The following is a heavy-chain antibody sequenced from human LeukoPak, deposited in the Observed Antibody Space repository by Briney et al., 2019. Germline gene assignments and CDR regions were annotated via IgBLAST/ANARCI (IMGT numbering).Heavy chain of an antibody. CDR3: ARLLRRDNWFDP. CDR1: GGSISDYY. D-gene: IGHD2/OR15-2a*01. J-gene: IGHJ5*02. CDR2: ISTSGRT. V-gene: IGHV4-4*08. Sequence: SETLSLTCTVSGGSISDYYWSWIRQTAGKGLEWIGHISTSGRTNYNPSLKSRVTIFEDTSKNQFSLKLSSVTAADTAVYYCARLLRRDNWFDPWGQGTLVTVSS.